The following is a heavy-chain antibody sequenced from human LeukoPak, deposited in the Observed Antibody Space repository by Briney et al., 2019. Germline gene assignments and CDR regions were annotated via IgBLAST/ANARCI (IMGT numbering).Heavy chain of an antibody. V-gene: IGHV3-21*01. D-gene: IGHD6-19*01. CDR1: GFTFSSYS. Sequence: GGSLRLSCAASGFTFSSYSMSWVRQAPGKGLEWVSSISSSSSYIYYADSVKGRFTISRDNAKNSLYLQMNSLRAEDTAVYYCARGYSSGWYNFDYWGQGTLVIVSS. J-gene: IGHJ4*02. CDR2: ISSSSSYI. CDR3: ARGYSSGWYNFDY.